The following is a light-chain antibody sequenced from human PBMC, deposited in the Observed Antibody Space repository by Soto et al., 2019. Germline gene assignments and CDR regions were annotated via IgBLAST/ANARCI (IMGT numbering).Light chain of an antibody. J-gene: IGKJ4*01. CDR2: GAS. V-gene: IGKV3-15*01. Sequence: IVMTQSAATLSVSTGERATVSCRASQSVSSNLAWYQQKPGQTPRLLMYGASTRATGIPARFSGSGSGTEFTLTISSLQSEDFAVYYCQQYHKWPPFTFGGGTKVDIK. CDR1: QSVSSN. CDR3: QQYHKWPPFT.